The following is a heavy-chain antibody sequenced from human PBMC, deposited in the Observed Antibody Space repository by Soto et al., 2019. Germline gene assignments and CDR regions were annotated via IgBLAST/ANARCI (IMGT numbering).Heavy chain of an antibody. Sequence: EVQLVESGGGLVQPGRSLRLSCAASGFTFDDYAMHWVRQAPGKGLEWVSGISWNSGSIGYADSVKGRFTISRDNAKNSLYLQMNSLRAEDTALYYCGRGYSSSWYFLNAFDIWGQGTMVTVSS. CDR3: GRGYSSSWYFLNAFDI. D-gene: IGHD6-13*01. CDR1: GFTFDDYA. V-gene: IGHV3-9*01. CDR2: ISWNSGSI. J-gene: IGHJ3*02.